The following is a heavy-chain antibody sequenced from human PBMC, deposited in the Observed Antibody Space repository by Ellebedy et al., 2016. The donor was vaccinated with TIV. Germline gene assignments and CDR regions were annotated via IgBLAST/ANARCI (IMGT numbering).Heavy chain of an antibody. Sequence: GESLKISCAASGFTFNSVWMTWVRQTPGRGLEWVAHINQGGSAQSYGDAVEGRFTISRDNAKNLLYLQMNSLRAEDTAVYYCVRDLHWSYFDWGQGTLVTVSS. CDR3: VRDLHWSYFD. D-gene: IGHD1-26*01. CDR2: INQGGSAQ. J-gene: IGHJ4*02. V-gene: IGHV3-7*03. CDR1: GFTFNSVW.